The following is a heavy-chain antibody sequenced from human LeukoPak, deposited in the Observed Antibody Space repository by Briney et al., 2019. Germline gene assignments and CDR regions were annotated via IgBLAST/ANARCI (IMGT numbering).Heavy chain of an antibody. CDR2: IYSGGTT. V-gene: IGHV3-53*05. CDR3: AKAQYCSSTSCYWDY. Sequence: GGSLRLSCAASGFTVSSNYMSWVRQAPGKGLEWVSIIYSGGTTYYADSVKGRFTISRDNAKNSLYLQMNSLRAEDTALYYCAKAQYCSSTSCYWDYWGQGTLVTVSS. D-gene: IGHD2-2*01. J-gene: IGHJ4*02. CDR1: GFTVSSNY.